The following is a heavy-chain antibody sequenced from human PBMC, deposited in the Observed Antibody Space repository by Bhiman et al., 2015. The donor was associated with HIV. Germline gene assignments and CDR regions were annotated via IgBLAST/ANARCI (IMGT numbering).Heavy chain of an antibody. D-gene: IGHD5-12*01. CDR1: GFTFSTYA. Sequence: DVQLLESGGGFVQPGGSLRLSCAASGFTFSTYAMSWVRQAPGKGLEWVSGIAGSGASTYYADSVEGRFTISRDNSRNTLYLQMNSLRAEDTAVYYCARAFAPYSGYPFDYWGQGTLVTVSS. V-gene: IGHV3-23*01. CDR2: IAGSGAST. J-gene: IGHJ4*02. CDR3: ARAFAPYSGYPFDY.